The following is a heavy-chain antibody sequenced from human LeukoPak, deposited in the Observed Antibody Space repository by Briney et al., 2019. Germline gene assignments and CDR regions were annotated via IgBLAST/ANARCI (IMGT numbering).Heavy chain of an antibody. CDR3: ARDRGHYDYVWGKRFFDY. CDR1: GITFSRYG. V-gene: IGHV3-21*01. Sequence: PGGSLRLSCEASGITFSRYGLTWVRQAPGKGLEWVSSISSSSSYIYYADSVKGRFTISRDNAKNSLYLQMNSLRAEDTAVYYCARDRGHYDYVWGKRFFDYWGQGTLVTVSS. D-gene: IGHD3-16*01. CDR2: ISSSSSYI. J-gene: IGHJ4*02.